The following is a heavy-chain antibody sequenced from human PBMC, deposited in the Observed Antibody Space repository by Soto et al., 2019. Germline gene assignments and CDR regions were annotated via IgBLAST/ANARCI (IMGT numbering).Heavy chain of an antibody. CDR2: ISYDGSNK. CDR3: AKDLLFMTRPY. V-gene: IGHV3-30*18. Sequence: GGSLRLSCAASGFTFRSYGMHWVRQAPGKGLEWVAVISYDGSNKYYADSVKGRFTISRDNSKNTLYLQMNSLRAEDTAVYYCAKDLLFMTRPYWRQGTLVTVSS. D-gene: IGHD3-16*01. J-gene: IGHJ4*02. CDR1: GFTFRSYG.